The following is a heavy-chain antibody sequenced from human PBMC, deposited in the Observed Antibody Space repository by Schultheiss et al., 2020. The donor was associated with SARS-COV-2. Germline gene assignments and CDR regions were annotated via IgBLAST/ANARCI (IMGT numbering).Heavy chain of an antibody. V-gene: IGHV1-46*01. CDR3: ANSIGSSWYIRGWFDP. Sequence: ASVKVSCKASGYTFTSYYMHWVRQAPGQGLEWMGIINPSGGSTSYAQKFQGRVTMTRDTSTSTVYMELSSLRSEDTAVYYCANSIGSSWYIRGWFDPWGQGTLVTVSS. CDR1: GYTFTSYY. D-gene: IGHD6-13*01. CDR2: INPSGGST. J-gene: IGHJ5*02.